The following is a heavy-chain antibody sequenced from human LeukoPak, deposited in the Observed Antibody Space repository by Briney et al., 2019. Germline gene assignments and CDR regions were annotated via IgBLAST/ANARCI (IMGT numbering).Heavy chain of an antibody. V-gene: IGHV3-11*05. Sequence: GGSLRLSCAASGFIFSDYYMSWIRQAPGKGLGWVSYISSSSSYTNYADSVKGRFTISRDNAKNSLYLQVNSLRAEDTAVYYCARARDCSGDSCYSYFDYWGQGTLVTVSS. J-gene: IGHJ4*02. CDR2: ISSSSSYT. D-gene: IGHD2-15*01. CDR3: ARARDCSGDSCYSYFDY. CDR1: GFIFSDYY.